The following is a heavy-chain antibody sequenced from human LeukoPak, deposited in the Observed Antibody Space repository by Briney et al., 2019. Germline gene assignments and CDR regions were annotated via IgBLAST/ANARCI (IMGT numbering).Heavy chain of an antibody. Sequence: SETLSLTCTVSGYSISSGYYWGWIRQPPGKGLEWIGSIYYSGNTYYNASLKSQVSISIDTSKNQFSLKLTSVTAADTAVYYCARGVVAAPQTFDYWGQGTLVTVSS. CDR2: IYYSGNT. CDR3: ARGVVAAPQTFDY. J-gene: IGHJ4*02. V-gene: IGHV4-38-2*02. D-gene: IGHD2-15*01. CDR1: GYSISSGYY.